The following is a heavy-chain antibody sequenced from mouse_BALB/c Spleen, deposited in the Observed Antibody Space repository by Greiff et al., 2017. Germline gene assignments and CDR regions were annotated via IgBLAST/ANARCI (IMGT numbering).Heavy chain of an antibody. J-gene: IGHJ4*01. V-gene: IGHV5-4*02. D-gene: IGHD1-1*01. CDR2: ISDGGSYT. CDR3: ARDYYYGSSYLYYAMDY. CDR1: GFTFSDYY. Sequence: EVQVVESGGGLVKPGGSLKLSCAASGFTFSDYYMYWVRQTPEKRLEWVATISDGGSYTYYPDSVKGRFTISRDNAKNNLYLQMSSLKSEDTAMYYCARDYYYGSSYLYYAMDYWGQGTSVTVSS.